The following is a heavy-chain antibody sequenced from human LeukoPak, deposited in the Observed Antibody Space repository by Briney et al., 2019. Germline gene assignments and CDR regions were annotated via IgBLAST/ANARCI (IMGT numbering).Heavy chain of an antibody. CDR2: IKEDGSEQ. CDR3: ASSGIAAGENDFDY. CDR1: GFTFSVYW. J-gene: IGHJ4*02. D-gene: IGHD6-13*01. Sequence: GGSLRLSCAASGFTFSVYWMSWVRQAPGKGLEWVANIKEDGSEQYYVDSVKGRFTISRDNAKNSLYLQMNSLRAEDTAVYYCASSGIAAGENDFDYWGQGTLVTVSS. V-gene: IGHV3-7*01.